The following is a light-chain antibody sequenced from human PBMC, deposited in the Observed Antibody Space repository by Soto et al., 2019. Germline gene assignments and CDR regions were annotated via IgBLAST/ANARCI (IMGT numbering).Light chain of an antibody. CDR3: QQSGSSWT. V-gene: IGKV3-20*01. CDR1: QSVSSSY. CDR2: AAS. Sequence: EVVLTQSACTLSWSPGERATLSWGASQSVSSSYLAWYQQKPGQAPRLLIFAASSRATGIPDRFSGSGSGTDFTLTISRLQPEDFAMYYCQQSGSSWTFGQGTKVDIK. J-gene: IGKJ1*01.